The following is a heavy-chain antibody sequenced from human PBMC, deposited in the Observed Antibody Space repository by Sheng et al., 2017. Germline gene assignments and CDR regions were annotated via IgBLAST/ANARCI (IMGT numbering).Heavy chain of an antibody. V-gene: IGHV3-48*01. CDR1: GFTFSSYS. Sequence: EVQLVESGGGLVQPGGSLRLSCAASGFTFSSYSMNWVRQAPGKGLEWVSYISSISSTIYHADSVKGRFTISRDNAKNSLYLQMNSLRAEDTAVYYCARNYYYMDVWGKGTTVTVSS. CDR2: ISSISSTI. CDR3: ARNYYYMDV. J-gene: IGHJ6*03.